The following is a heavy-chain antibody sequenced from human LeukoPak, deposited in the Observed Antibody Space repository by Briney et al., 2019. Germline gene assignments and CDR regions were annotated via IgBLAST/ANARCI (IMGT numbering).Heavy chain of an antibody. J-gene: IGHJ4*02. CDR2: INHSGST. CDR1: GGSFSGYY. V-gene: IGHV4-34*01. Sequence: PSETLSLTCAVYGGSFSGYYWSWIRQPPGKGLEWIGEINHSGSTNYNPSLKSRVTISVDTSKNQFSLKLSSVTAADTAVYYCARVYSSSSGPRYYFDYWGQGTLVTVSS. D-gene: IGHD6-6*01. CDR3: ARVYSSSSGPRYYFDY.